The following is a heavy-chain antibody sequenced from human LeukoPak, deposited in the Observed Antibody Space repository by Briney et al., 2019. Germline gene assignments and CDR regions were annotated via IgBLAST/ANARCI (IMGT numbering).Heavy chain of an antibody. V-gene: IGHV1-18*01. CDR3: ARDINIVVVPAASYYYYYGMDV. D-gene: IGHD2-2*01. J-gene: IGHJ6*02. Sequence: ASVKVSCKASGYTFTSYGISWVRQAPGQGLEWMGWISAYNGNTNYAQKLQGRVTMTTDTSTSTAYMELRSLRSDDTAAYYCARDINIVVVPAASYYYYYGMDVWGQGTTVTVSS. CDR1: GYTFTSYG. CDR2: ISAYNGNT.